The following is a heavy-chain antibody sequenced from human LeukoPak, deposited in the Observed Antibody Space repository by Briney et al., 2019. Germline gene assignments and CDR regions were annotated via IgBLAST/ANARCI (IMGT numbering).Heavy chain of an antibody. V-gene: IGHV5-51*01. J-gene: IGHJ3*02. D-gene: IGHD6-19*01. CDR2: IYPGDSDT. CDR3: ARRVKEQWLAAFDI. Sequence: GESLKISCKGSGYSFTSYWIGWVRQMPGKGLEWMGIIYPGDSDTRYSPSFQGQVTISADKSISTAYLQWSSLKASATAMYYYARRVKEQWLAAFDIWGQGTMVTVSS. CDR1: GYSFTSYW.